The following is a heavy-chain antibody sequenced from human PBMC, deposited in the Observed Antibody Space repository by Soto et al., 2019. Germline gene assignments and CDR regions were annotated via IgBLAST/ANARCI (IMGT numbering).Heavy chain of an antibody. J-gene: IGHJ3*02. Sequence: QLHLVHSGAVVKKPGASVTVSCSASGYPVTAYYMHWVRQAPGRGLEWMGGINPATGTAKYTQTCQGRVTMTRDTSTSTVFMELSGLTSEDTAVFYCAAGGGVGVAGSAAFDMWGQGTLVTVSS. CDR3: AAGGGVGVAGSAAFDM. V-gene: IGHV1-46*01. CDR1: GYPVTAYY. D-gene: IGHD3-3*01. CDR2: INPATGTA.